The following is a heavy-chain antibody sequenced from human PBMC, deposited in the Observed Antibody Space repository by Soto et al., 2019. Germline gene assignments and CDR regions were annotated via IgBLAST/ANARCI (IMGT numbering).Heavy chain of an antibody. CDR3: AREEMATTDAFDI. J-gene: IGHJ3*02. V-gene: IGHV6-1*01. CDR2: TYYRSKWYN. Sequence: SQTLSLTCALSGDSVSSNSAAWNSIRQCPSRGLEWLGRTYYRSKWYNDNTVSVKSRITINPDTTKNQFSLQLNSVTPEDTAVYYCAREEMATTDAFDIWGQGTMVTVS. D-gene: IGHD5-12*01. CDR1: GDSVSSNSAA.